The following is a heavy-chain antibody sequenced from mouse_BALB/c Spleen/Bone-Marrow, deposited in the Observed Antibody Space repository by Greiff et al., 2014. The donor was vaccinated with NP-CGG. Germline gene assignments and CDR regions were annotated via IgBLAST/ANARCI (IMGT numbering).Heavy chain of an antibody. J-gene: IGHJ3*01. Sequence: QVQLQQSGPELVKPGASVRISCKASGYTFTSYYIHWVKQRPGQGLEWIGWIYPGNVNTKYNEKLKGKATLTADKSSSTAYMQLSSLTSEDSAVYFCARGGDYDWFAYWGQGPLFTVSA. D-gene: IGHD2-4*01. CDR3: ARGGDYDWFAY. CDR1: GYTFTSYY. V-gene: IGHV1S56*01. CDR2: IYPGNVNT.